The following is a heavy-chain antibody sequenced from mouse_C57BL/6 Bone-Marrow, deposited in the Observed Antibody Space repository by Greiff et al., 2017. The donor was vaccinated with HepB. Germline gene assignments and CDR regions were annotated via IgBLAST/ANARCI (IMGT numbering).Heavy chain of an antibody. CDR2: IDPSDSET. CDR3: AREGGVWFAY. CDR1: GYTFTSYW. Sequence: QVQLQQSGAELVRPGSSVKLSCKASGYTFTSYWMHWVKQRPIQGLEWIGNIDPSDSETHYNQKFKDKATLTVDKSSSTAYMQLSSLTSEDSAVYYCAREGGVWFAYWGQGTLVTVSA. J-gene: IGHJ3*01. V-gene: IGHV1-52*01.